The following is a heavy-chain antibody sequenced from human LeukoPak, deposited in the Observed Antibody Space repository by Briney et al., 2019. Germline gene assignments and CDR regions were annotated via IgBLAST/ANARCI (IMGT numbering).Heavy chain of an antibody. CDR2: IIPIFGTA. D-gene: IGHD2-15*01. Sequence: SVKVSCKAPGGTFSSYAISWVRQAPGQGLEWMGGIIPIFGTANYAQKFQGRVTITADESTSTAYMELSSLRSEDTAVYYCARGEEYCSGGSCRLFDYWGQGTLVTVSS. V-gene: IGHV1-69*13. CDR1: GGTFSSYA. J-gene: IGHJ4*02. CDR3: ARGEEYCSGGSCRLFDY.